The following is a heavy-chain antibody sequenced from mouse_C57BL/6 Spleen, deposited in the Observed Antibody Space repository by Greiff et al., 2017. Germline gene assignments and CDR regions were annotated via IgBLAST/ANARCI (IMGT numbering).Heavy chain of an antibody. Sequence: VQLQQSGPELVKPGASVKISCKASGYTFTDYYMNWVKQSHGKSLEWIGDINPNNGGTSYNQKFKGKDTLTVDKSSSTAYMELRSLTSEDSAVYYCARSPNYYGSSYYWYFDVWGTGTTVTVSS. CDR2: INPNNGGT. J-gene: IGHJ1*03. CDR3: ARSPNYYGSSYYWYFDV. V-gene: IGHV1-26*01. D-gene: IGHD1-1*01. CDR1: GYTFTDYY.